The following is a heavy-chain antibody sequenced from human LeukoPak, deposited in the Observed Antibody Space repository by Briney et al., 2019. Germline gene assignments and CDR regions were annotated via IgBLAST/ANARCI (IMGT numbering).Heavy chain of an antibody. Sequence: ASVKVSCKASGGTFSSYAISWVRQAPGQGLEWMGGIIPIFGTANYAQKFQGRVTITADESTSTVYMELSSLRSEDTAVYYCARDHIISSGGNYYYGMDVWGQGTTVTVSS. D-gene: IGHD6-19*01. J-gene: IGHJ6*02. V-gene: IGHV1-69*01. CDR2: IIPIFGTA. CDR1: GGTFSSYA. CDR3: ARDHIISSGGNYYYGMDV.